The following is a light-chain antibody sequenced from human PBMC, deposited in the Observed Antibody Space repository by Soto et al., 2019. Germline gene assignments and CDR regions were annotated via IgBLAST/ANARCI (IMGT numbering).Light chain of an antibody. CDR2: RDT. Sequence: QSALTQPASVSGSPGQSITISCIGSSSDVGGYNYVSWYQQQLGKAPKLMIYRDTKRPSGISDRFSGSKSGNTASLTISGLQAEDEADYYCSSYTSSETYVFGTGTKLTVL. V-gene: IGLV2-14*01. J-gene: IGLJ1*01. CDR3: SSYTSSETYV. CDR1: SSDVGGYNY.